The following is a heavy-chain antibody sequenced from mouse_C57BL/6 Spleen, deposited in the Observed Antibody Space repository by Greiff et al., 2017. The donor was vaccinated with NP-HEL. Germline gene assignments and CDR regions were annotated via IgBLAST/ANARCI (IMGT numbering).Heavy chain of an antibody. V-gene: IGHV1-81*01. J-gene: IGHJ4*01. CDR1: GYTFTSYG. Sequence: QVQLQQSGAELARPGASVKLSCKASGYTFTSYGISWVKQRTGQGLEWIGEIYPRSGNTYYNEKFKGKATPTADKSSSTAYMELRSLTSEDSAVYFCASSGYDLPMDYWGQGTSVTVSS. D-gene: IGHD2-2*01. CDR3: ASSGYDLPMDY. CDR2: IYPRSGNT.